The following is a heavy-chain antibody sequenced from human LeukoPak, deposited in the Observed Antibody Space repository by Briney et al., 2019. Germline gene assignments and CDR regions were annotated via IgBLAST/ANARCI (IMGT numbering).Heavy chain of an antibody. V-gene: IGHV1-2*02. J-gene: IGHJ4*02. CDR3: ASTYCGGDCYSRFDY. D-gene: IGHD2-21*01. CDR1: GYTFTGYY. Sequence: ASVKVPCKASGYTFTGYYMHWVRQAPGQGLEWMGWINPNSGGTNYAQKFQGRVTMTRDTSISTAYMELSRLRSDDTAVYYCASTYCGGDCYSRFDYWGQGTLVTVSS. CDR2: INPNSGGT.